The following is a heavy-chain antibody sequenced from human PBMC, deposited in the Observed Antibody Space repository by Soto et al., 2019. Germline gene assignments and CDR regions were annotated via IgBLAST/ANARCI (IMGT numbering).Heavy chain of an antibody. V-gene: IGHV4-59*01. CDR2: IYYSGST. CDR3: ARGWDANS. Sequence: SETLSLTCTVSGGSIRSYYWSWIRQPPGKGLEWIGYIYYSGSTTYNPSLKSRVSISADTSRNQFSLKMSSVTAADTAVYYCARGWDANSWGQGALVTVSS. D-gene: IGHD6-19*01. J-gene: IGHJ4*02. CDR1: GGSIRSYY.